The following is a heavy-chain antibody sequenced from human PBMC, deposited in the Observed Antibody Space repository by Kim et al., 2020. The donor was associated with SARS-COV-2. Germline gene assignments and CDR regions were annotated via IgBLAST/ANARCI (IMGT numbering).Heavy chain of an antibody. V-gene: IGHV7-4-1*02. Sequence: ASVKVSCKASGYTFTSYAMNWVRQAPGQGLEWMGWINTNTGNPTYAQGFTGRFVFSLDTSVSTAYLQISSLNAEDTAVYYCAGYSSSWGHDAFDIWGQGTMVTVSS. CDR1: GYTFTSYA. CDR2: INTNTGNP. D-gene: IGHD6-13*01. J-gene: IGHJ3*02. CDR3: AGYSSSWGHDAFDI.